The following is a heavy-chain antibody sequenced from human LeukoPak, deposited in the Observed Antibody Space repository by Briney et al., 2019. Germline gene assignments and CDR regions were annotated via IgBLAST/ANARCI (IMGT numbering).Heavy chain of an antibody. V-gene: IGHV1-69*04. D-gene: IGHD3-3*01. J-gene: IGHJ4*02. CDR1: AGTFSSYA. CDR2: IIPSRGIA. Sequence: SVKVSFKASAGTFSSYAISWVRQPPGQGLEWMGRIIPSRGIANNAQKFQGRVTITADKSTSTTYMELSSLRSEDTAVYYCARGDYDFWSGYLDYWGKGTLVTVSS. CDR3: ARGDYDFWSGYLDY.